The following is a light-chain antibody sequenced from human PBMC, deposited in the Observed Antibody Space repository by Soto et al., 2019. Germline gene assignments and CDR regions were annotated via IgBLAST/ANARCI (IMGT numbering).Light chain of an antibody. CDR2: DAS. V-gene: IGKV3-20*01. Sequence: EIVLTQSPDTLSLSAGERATLSCRASQSVDSNYLAWYQQKPGQAPRVLIYDASIRATGIPDRFSGSGSGTDFTLTISRLEPEDSAVYYCQQYDSSPLTFGGGTKVDLK. CDR3: QQYDSSPLT. CDR1: QSVDSNY. J-gene: IGKJ4*01.